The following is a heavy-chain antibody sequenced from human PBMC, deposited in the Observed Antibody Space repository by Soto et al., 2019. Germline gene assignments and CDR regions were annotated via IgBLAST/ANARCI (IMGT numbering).Heavy chain of an antibody. CDR2: IIPIFGTA. CDR1: GGTFSSYA. V-gene: IGHV1-69*06. Sequence: SVKVSCKASGGTFSSYAISWVRQAPGQGLEWMGGIIPIFGTANYAQKFQGRVTITADKSTSTAYMELSSLRSEDTAVYYCARGPSPIGADYYYYGMDVWGQGTTVTVSS. D-gene: IGHD5-12*01. CDR3: ARGPSPIGADYYYYGMDV. J-gene: IGHJ6*02.